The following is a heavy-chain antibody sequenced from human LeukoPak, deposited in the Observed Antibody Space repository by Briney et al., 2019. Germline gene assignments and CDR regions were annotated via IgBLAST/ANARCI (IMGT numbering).Heavy chain of an antibody. Sequence: GGSLRLSCAASGFTFSSHGMHWVRQAPGKGLEWVAVISYDGSNKYYADSVKGRFAISRDNSKNTLYLQMNSLRAEDTAVYYCANRLVPAAIAPPFDYWGQGTLVTVSS. J-gene: IGHJ4*02. CDR1: GFTFSSHG. CDR3: ANRLVPAAIAPPFDY. D-gene: IGHD2-2*01. V-gene: IGHV3-30*18. CDR2: ISYDGSNK.